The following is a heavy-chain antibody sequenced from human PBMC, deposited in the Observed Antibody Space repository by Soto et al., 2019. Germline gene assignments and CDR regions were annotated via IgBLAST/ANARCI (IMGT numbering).Heavy chain of an antibody. CDR3: AREYCGGDCYTRFDF. CDR1: GFTFSSYG. D-gene: IGHD2-21*02. J-gene: IGHJ4*02. CDR2: TSYDGANK. Sequence: PGGSLRLSCAASGFTFSSYGMHWVRQAPGKGLEWVAVTSYDGANKYYADSVKGRFTISRDNSKNTLYLQMNSLRTEDTAVYYCAREYCGGDCYTRFDFWGRGTLVTVSS. V-gene: IGHV3-30*19.